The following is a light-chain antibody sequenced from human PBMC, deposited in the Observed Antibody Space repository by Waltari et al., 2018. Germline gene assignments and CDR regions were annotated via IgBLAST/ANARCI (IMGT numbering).Light chain of an antibody. J-gene: IGKJ1*01. CDR3: QHYVNLPVT. Sequence: EIVLTQSPGTLSLSPGERATLSCRASQSVSRALAWYQQKPGQAPRLLIYAASTRATGVPGRFNGSGSGKDFSLTISRPEPEDFAVYYCQHYVNLPVTFGQGTKVEI. CDR1: QSVSRA. CDR2: AAS. V-gene: IGKV3-20*01.